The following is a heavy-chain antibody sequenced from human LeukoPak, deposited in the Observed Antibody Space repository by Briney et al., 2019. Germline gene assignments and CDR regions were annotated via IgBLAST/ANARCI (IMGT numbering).Heavy chain of an antibody. J-gene: IGHJ5*02. Sequence: SETLSLTCAVYGGSFSGYYWSWIRQPPGKGLEWIGEINHSGSTNYNPSLKSRVTISVDTSKNQFSLKLISVTAADQAVYYCARRHYDFWSKWFDPWGQGTLVTVSS. V-gene: IGHV4-34*01. D-gene: IGHD3-3*01. CDR3: ARRHYDFWSKWFDP. CDR1: GGSFSGYY. CDR2: INHSGST.